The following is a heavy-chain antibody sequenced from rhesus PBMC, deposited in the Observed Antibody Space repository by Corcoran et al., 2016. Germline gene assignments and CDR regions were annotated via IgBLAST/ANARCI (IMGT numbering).Heavy chain of an antibody. D-gene: IGHD4-29*01. J-gene: IGHJ5-2*02. CDR1: GGSITGYY. V-gene: IGHV4-73*01. CDR2: IDGNSASH. Sequence: QVKLQQWGEGLVKPSETLSLTCAVYGGSITGYYWSWNRQPPGKGLEWIGNIDGNSASHNYNPTLKKRVTISKDTYKSPFSLKLSAVAAADTAVYYCARERPLYGNSLDVWGRGVLVTVSS. CDR3: ARERPLYGNSLDV.